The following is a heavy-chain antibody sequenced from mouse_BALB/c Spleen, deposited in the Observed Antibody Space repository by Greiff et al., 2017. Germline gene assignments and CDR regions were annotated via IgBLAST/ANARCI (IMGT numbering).Heavy chain of an antibody. Sequence: QVQLQQSGAELAKPGASVKLSCKASGYTFTSYWMHWVKQRPGQGLGWIGYINPYNDGTKYNEKFKGKATLTSDKSSSTAYMELSSLTSEDSAVYYCARDYGSSYSYFDYWGQGTTRTVSS. CDR2: INPYNDGT. J-gene: IGHJ2*01. CDR3: ARDYGSSYSYFDY. D-gene: IGHD1-1*01. CDR1: GYTFTSYW. V-gene: IGHV1-53*01.